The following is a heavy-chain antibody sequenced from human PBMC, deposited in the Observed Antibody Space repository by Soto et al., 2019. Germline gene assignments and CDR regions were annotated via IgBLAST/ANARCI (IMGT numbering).Heavy chain of an antibody. CDR3: VRDYASDSGVHLDF. CDR1: GYGFTHYV. V-gene: IGHV1-3*01. CDR2: IGAGDGKT. Sequence: QVQLVQSGTEVKKPGASVKVSYKASGYGFTHYVIHWVRQAPGQRLEWMGWIGAGDGKTYYSQNFQGRVTITKDTSASTAYMELSSLISEDTAVYYCVRDYASDSGVHLDFWGQGTLVTVSS. D-gene: IGHD3-22*01. J-gene: IGHJ4*02.